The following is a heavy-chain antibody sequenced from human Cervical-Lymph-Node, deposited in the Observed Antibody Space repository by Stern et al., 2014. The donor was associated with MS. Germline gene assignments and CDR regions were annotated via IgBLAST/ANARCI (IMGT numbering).Heavy chain of an antibody. CDR1: GYSISSGYY. J-gene: IGHJ5*02. CDR2: IYHSGST. CDR3: AREEQQLVHGNWFDH. V-gene: IGHV4-38-2*02. D-gene: IGHD6-13*01. Sequence: QLQLQESGPGLVKPSETLFLTCTVSGYSISSGYYWGWIRQPPGKGLEWXGTIYHSGSTYYNPSLKSRVTISVDTSKNQLSLKLRSVTAADTAVYYCAREEQQLVHGNWFDHWGQGTLVTVSS.